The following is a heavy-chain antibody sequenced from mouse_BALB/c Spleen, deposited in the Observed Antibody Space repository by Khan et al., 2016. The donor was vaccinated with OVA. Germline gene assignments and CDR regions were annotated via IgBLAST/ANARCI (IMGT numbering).Heavy chain of an antibody. CDR2: IDRFSGGT. D-gene: IGHD2-2*01. Sequence: EVQLQQSGPELMKPWASVKISCTASGYSFTSYYIHWVMQSHGKSLEWIGYIDRFSGGTTYNQKFKGKATFTVDKSSSTAYIHLSNLTYEDSGVSACSRHGYHACFNYWGQGTLVTVSA. V-gene: IGHV1S135*01. J-gene: IGHJ3*01. CDR3: SRHGYHACFNY. CDR1: GYSFTSYY.